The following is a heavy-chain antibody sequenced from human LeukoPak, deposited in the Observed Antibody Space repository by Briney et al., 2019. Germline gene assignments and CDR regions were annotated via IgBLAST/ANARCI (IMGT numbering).Heavy chain of an antibody. V-gene: IGHV3-30-3*01. CDR2: ISYDGSDK. D-gene: IGHD5-18*01. CDR3: ARDFATVGYNYGDYFDN. CDR1: GFTSSRYA. Sequence: PGRSLRLSCAASGFTSSRYAMHWVRQAPGKGLEWVAVISYDGSDKYYTDSVKGRFTISRDNSKDSLYLQMNSLRVEDTAVYYCARDFATVGYNYGDYFDNWGQGTLVTVSS. J-gene: IGHJ4*02.